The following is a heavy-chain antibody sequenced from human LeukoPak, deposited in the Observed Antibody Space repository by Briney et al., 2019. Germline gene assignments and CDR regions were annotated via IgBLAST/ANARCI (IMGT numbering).Heavy chain of an antibody. Sequence: SETLSLTCIVSGGSISSYYWSWIRQPPGKGLEWIGYIYYSGSTNYNPSLKSRVTISVDTSKNQFSLKLRSVTAADTAMYYCARGRGDYFDYWGQGTLVTVSS. CDR1: GGSISSYY. CDR3: ARGRGDYFDY. CDR2: IYYSGST. J-gene: IGHJ4*02. D-gene: IGHD3-16*01. V-gene: IGHV4-59*08.